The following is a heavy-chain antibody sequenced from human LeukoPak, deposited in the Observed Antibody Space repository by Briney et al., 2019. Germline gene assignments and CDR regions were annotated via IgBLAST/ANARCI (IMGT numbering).Heavy chain of an antibody. J-gene: IGHJ4*02. V-gene: IGHV3-15*01. D-gene: IGHD5-18*01. CDR1: GFTFSTAW. CDR2: IKSNSDGGTT. CDR3: ARERRGYSYGYTLDY. Sequence: GGSLRLSCVGSGFTFSTAWMSWLRQAPGKGREGVGRIKSNSDGGTTDYAASVKGRFTISRDNSKNTLYLQMNSLRAQDTAVYYCARERRGYSYGYTLDYWGQGTLVTVSS.